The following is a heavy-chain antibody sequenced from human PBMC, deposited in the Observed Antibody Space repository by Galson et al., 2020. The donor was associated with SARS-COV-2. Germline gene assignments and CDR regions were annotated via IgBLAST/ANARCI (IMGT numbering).Heavy chain of an antibody. CDR1: GFTFSSYW. D-gene: IGHD5-18*01. CDR2: IKQDGSDR. Sequence: GESLKISCAASGFTFSSYWMSWVRQAPGKGLQWVANIKQDGSDRYYGDSVKGRFTVSSDYAKNSMYLQINSLRVEDTAVYYCARDQDGYNDFWGRGTLVTVSS. J-gene: IGHJ4*02. V-gene: IGHV3-7*01. CDR3: ARDQDGYNDF.